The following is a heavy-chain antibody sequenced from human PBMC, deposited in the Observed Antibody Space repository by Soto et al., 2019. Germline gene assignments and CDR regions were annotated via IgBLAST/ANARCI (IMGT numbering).Heavy chain of an antibody. CDR2: ISSSSSYI. CDR1: GFTFSSYS. V-gene: IGHV3-21*01. D-gene: IGHD3-16*01. J-gene: IGHJ5*02. CDR3: GESFGGTSRGGGFDP. Sequence: EVQLVESGGGLVKPGGSLRLSCAASGFTFSSYSMNWVRQAPGKGLEWVSSISSSSSYIYYADSVKGRFTISRDNAKNPLFLQMNRPGGGEPGVYYCGESFGGTSRGGGFDPWGQGTPVTVSS.